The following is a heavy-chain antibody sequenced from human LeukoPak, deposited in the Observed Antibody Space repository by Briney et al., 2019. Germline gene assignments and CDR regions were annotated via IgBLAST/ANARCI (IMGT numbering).Heavy chain of an antibody. Sequence: SETLSLTCAVYGGSFSGYYWSWIRQPPGKGLEWIGEINHSGSTYYNPSLKSRVTISADTSKNQFSLKLSSVTAADTAVYYCARKRPTNWFDPWGQGTLVTVSS. D-gene: IGHD6-6*01. CDR1: GGSFSGYY. CDR3: ARKRPTNWFDP. V-gene: IGHV4-34*01. CDR2: INHSGST. J-gene: IGHJ5*02.